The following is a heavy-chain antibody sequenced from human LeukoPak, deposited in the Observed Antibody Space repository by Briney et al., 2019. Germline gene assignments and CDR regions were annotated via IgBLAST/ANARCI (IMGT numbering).Heavy chain of an antibody. Sequence: PGGSLRLSCAASGFTVSSNYMSWVRQAPGKGLDWVSVIYSGGSTYYAGSVKGRFTISRDNSKNTLYLQMNSLRAEDTAVYYCARDTTYCGGDCYSFEYYFDYWGQGTLVTVSS. J-gene: IGHJ4*02. CDR3: ARDTTYCGGDCYSFEYYFDY. V-gene: IGHV3-53*01. CDR1: GFTVSSNY. D-gene: IGHD2-21*02. CDR2: IYSGGST.